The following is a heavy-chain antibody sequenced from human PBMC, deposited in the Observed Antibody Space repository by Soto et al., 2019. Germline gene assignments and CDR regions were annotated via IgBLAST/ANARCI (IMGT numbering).Heavy chain of an antibody. CDR1: GFTLYNYA. CDR3: AKGARSSYYQGLDV. Sequence: PGGSLRLSCAASGFTLYNYAVAWFRQTPGKGLEWVSGISGSGGSTYYADSVKGRFTISRDNSENTLYLQMNSLRVEDTALYYCAKGARSSYYQGLDVWGQGTTVTVSS. J-gene: IGHJ6*02. V-gene: IGHV3-23*01. D-gene: IGHD6-6*01. CDR2: ISGSGGST.